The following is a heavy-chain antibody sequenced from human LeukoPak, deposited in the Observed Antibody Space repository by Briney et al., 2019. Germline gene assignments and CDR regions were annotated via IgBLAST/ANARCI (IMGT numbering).Heavy chain of an antibody. CDR1: GYTFTSYG. CDR3: ARTRTVTTSPDY. J-gene: IGHJ4*02. Sequence: ASVKVSCKASGYTFTSYGISWVRQAPGQGLEWMGWISAYNGNTNYAQKLQGRVTMTTDTSTSTAYMELSSLRSEDTAVYYCARTRTVTTSPDYWGQGTLVTVSS. V-gene: IGHV1-18*01. D-gene: IGHD4-17*01. CDR2: ISAYNGNT.